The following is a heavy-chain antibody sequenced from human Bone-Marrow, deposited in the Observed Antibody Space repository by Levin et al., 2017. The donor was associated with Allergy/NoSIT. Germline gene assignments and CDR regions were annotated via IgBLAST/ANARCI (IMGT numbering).Heavy chain of an antibody. CDR2: IWYDGSKK. CDR3: ARERNYDVSGIDYNVFDI. D-gene: IGHD3-22*01. CDR1: GFTFSTSG. J-gene: IGHJ3*02. V-gene: IGHV3-33*01. Sequence: PGGSLRLSCAASGFTFSTSGFYWVRQAPGKGLEWVAVIWYDGSKKYYADSVKGRFSISRDNSKNTVYLQMNSPRAEDTAMYYCARERNYDVSGIDYNVFDIWGQGTMVTVSS.